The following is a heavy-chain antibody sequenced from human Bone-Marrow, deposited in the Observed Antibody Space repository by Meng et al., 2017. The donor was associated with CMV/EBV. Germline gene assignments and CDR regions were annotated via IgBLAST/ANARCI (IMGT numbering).Heavy chain of an antibody. CDR1: GYTFSYYD. Sequence: ASVKVSCKASGYTFSYYDIIWVRQASGQGLEWVGWMNPNRGNTAYAQKFQGRVTMTRDTSTSIAYMELSSLRSGDTAVYYCVKYCSSARYYNTNTRALAFWGQGPRVTVSS. J-gene: IGHJ4*02. CDR3: VKYCSSARYYNTNTRALAF. V-gene: IGHV1-8*01. CDR2: MNPNRGNT. D-gene: IGHD2-2*01.